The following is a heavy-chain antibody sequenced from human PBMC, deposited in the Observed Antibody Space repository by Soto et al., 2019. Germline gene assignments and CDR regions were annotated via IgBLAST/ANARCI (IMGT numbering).Heavy chain of an antibody. CDR1: GYSFISND. CDR3: ARDSTSPDY. CDR2: MNANSGIT. D-gene: IGHD2-2*01. V-gene: IGHV1-8*01. Sequence: QVQLVQSGAEVKKSGASVKVSCKASGYSFISNDITWVRQAPGQGLEWMGWMNANSGITGYAEKFQDRVTMTRNTSISTAYMELSSLTSEDTAVYYCARDSTSPDYWGQGTLVTVSS. J-gene: IGHJ4*02.